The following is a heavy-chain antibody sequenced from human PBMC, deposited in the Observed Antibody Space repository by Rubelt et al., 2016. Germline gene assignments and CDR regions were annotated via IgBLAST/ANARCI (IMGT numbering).Heavy chain of an antibody. CDR2: ISGGGGSA. CDR1: GFTFTTHG. V-gene: IGHV3-23*01. D-gene: IGHD6-19*01. Sequence: GSGGGLVQPGGSLRLSCAASGFTFTTHGMSWVRQAPGKGLEWVSTISGGGGSAYYADSVRGRFTISRDNSKNALYLRMNSLRVDDTAVYYWAKILGIPVAGPFWGQGTLVTVSS. J-gene: IGHJ4*02. CDR3: AKILGIPVAGPF.